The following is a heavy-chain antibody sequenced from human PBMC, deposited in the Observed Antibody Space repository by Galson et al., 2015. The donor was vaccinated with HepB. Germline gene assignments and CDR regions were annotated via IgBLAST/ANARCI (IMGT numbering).Heavy chain of an antibody. CDR1: GFTFSSYA. Sequence: SLRLSCAASGFTFSSYAMHWVRQAPGKGLEWVAVISYDGSNKYYADSVKGRFTISRDNSKNTLYLQMNSLRAEDTAVYYCAKDNDRALAGIYSWFDTWGQGILVTVSS. J-gene: IGHJ5*02. CDR2: ISYDGSNK. CDR3: AKDNDRALAGIYSWFDT. D-gene: IGHD6-19*01. V-gene: IGHV3-30*04.